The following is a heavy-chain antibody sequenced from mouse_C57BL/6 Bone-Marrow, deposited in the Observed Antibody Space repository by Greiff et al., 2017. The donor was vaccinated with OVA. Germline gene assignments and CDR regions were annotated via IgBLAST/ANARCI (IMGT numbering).Heavy chain of an antibody. D-gene: IGHD4-1*01. CDR2: IYPRSGNT. CDR3: ARAWDLHWYFDV. Sequence: VQLQQSGAELARPGASVKLSCKASGYTFTSYGISWVKQRTGQGLEWIGEIYPRSGNTYYNEKFKGKATLTAANSSSTAYMELRSLTSEDSAVYFCARAWDLHWYFDVWGTGTTVTVSA. V-gene: IGHV1-81*01. CDR1: GYTFTSYG. J-gene: IGHJ1*03.